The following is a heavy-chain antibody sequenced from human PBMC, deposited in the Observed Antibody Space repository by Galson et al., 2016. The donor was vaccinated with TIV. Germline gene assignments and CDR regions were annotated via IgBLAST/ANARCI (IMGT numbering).Heavy chain of an antibody. CDR2: IDPTDSYT. D-gene: IGHD5/OR15-5a*01. Sequence: QSGAEVKKPGESLMISCKGSGYSFTNYWINWVRQMPGKGLEWMGRIDPTDSYTNYSPSFQGHATISSDKSIRTAYLQWSSLKASDTAMYFCAREVSTGSGWLDPWGQGTLVTVSS. CDR1: GYSFTNYW. V-gene: IGHV5-10-1*01. CDR3: AREVSTGSGWLDP. J-gene: IGHJ5*02.